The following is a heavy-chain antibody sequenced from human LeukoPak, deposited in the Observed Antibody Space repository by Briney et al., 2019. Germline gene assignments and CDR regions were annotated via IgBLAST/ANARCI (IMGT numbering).Heavy chain of an antibody. D-gene: IGHD3-10*01. Sequence: SETLSLTCAVYGGSFSGYYWSWIRQPPGKGLEWIGEINDSGSTNCNPSLRSRVPISVDTSMNQFSLKMRSVTAADTADYYCARGLWFGESRPYYYDYWGQGNLVTVST. J-gene: IGHJ4*02. CDR2: INDSGST. CDR3: ARGLWFGESRPYYYDY. V-gene: IGHV4-34*01. CDR1: GGSFSGYY.